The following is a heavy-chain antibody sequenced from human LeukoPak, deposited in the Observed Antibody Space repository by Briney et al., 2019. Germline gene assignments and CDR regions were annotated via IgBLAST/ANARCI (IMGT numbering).Heavy chain of an antibody. J-gene: IGHJ4*02. Sequence: GGSLRLSCAASGFTFSNAWMSWVRQAPGKGLEWVGRIKSKTDGGTTDYAAPMKGRFTISRDDSKNTLYLQMNSLRAEDTAVYYCAKDSYYDSSGYYYGFDYWGQGTLVTVSS. CDR1: GFTFSNAW. D-gene: IGHD3-22*01. V-gene: IGHV3-15*01. CDR2: IKSKTDGGTT. CDR3: AKDSYYDSSGYYYGFDY.